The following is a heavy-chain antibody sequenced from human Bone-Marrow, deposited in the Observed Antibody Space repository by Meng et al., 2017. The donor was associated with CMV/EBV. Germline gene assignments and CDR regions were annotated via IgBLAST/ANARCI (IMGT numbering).Heavy chain of an antibody. CDR2: ISGSGGST. D-gene: IGHD3-22*01. CDR1: GFTFSSYS. J-gene: IGHJ4*02. CDR3: TRRYYDSSGYYD. V-gene: IGHV3-23*01. Sequence: GESLKISCAASGFTFSSYSMNWVRQAPGKGLEWVSAISGSGGSTYYADSVKGRFTISRDNSKNTLYLQMNSLKTEDTAVYYCTRRYYDSSGYYDWGQGTLVTVSS.